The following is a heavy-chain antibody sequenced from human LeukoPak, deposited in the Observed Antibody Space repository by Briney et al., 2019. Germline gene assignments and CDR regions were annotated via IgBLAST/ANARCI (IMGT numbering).Heavy chain of an antibody. J-gene: IGHJ6*03. V-gene: IGHV1-8*01. CDR3: ARSYSSSSYYYYYMDV. Sequence: GASVKVSCKASGYTFTSYDINWVRQATGQGLEWMGWMNPNSGNTGYAQKFQGRVTMTRNTSISTAYMELSSLRSEDTAVYYCARSYSSSSYYYYYMDVWGKGTTVTVSS. CDR1: GYTFTSYD. CDR2: MNPNSGNT. D-gene: IGHD6-6*01.